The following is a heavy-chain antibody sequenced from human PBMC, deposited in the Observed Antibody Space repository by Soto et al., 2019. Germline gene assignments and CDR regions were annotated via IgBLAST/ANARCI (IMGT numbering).Heavy chain of an antibody. CDR1: VYSYTRYG. J-gene: IGHJ3*02. D-gene: IGHD4-17*01. CDR2: ISAYNGNT. V-gene: IGHV1-18*01. Sequence: RASVKVSCKASVYSYTRYGISWVRLAPGQGLEWMGWISAYNGNTNYAQKLQGRVTMTTDTSTSTAYMELRSLRSDDTAVYYCARVFSDYGDPDAFDIWGQGTMVTVSS. CDR3: ARVFSDYGDPDAFDI.